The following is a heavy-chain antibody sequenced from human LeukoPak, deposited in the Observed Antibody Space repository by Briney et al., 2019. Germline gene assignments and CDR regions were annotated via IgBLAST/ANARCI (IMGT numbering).Heavy chain of an antibody. CDR3: TRHEVDYGGNSYYFDY. Sequence: PRGSLRLSCAASGFTFSGSAMHWVRQASGKGLEWVGRIRGKANSYATAYAASVKGRFTISRDDSKNTAYLQMNSLKTEDTAVYYCTRHEVDYGGNSYYFDYWGQGTLVTVSS. D-gene: IGHD4-23*01. CDR1: GFTFSGSA. J-gene: IGHJ4*02. V-gene: IGHV3-73*01. CDR2: IRGKANSYAT.